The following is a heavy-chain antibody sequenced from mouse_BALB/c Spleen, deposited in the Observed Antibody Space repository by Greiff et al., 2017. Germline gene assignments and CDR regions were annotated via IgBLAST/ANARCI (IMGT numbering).Heavy chain of an antibody. CDR2: IYPSDSYT. J-gene: IGHJ3*01. V-gene: IGHV1-69*02. CDR3: TSGRDYYGSSLFAY. Sequence: VQLQQPGAELVRPGASVKLSCKASGYTFTSYWINWVKQRPGQGLEWIGNIYPSDSYTNYNQKFKDKATLTVDKSSSTAYMQLSSPTSEDSAVYYCTSGRDYYGSSLFAYWGQGTLVTVSA. CDR1: GYTFTSYW. D-gene: IGHD1-1*01.